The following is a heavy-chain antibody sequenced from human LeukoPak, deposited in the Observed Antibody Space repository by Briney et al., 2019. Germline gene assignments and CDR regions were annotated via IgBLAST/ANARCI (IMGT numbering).Heavy chain of an antibody. CDR1: GGSISSYY. Sequence: SETLSLTCTVSGGSISSYYWSWIRQPPGKGLEWIGYIYYSGSTYYNPSLKSRVTISVDTSKNHFSLKLSSVTAADTAVYYCARLGSSWDRKRGGYYYYYMDVWGKGTTVTISS. J-gene: IGHJ6*03. CDR3: ARLGSSWDRKRGGYYYYYMDV. V-gene: IGHV4-59*08. CDR2: IYYSGST. D-gene: IGHD6-13*01.